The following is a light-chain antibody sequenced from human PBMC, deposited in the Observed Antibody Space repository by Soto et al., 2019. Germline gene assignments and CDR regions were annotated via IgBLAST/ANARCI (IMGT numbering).Light chain of an antibody. Sequence: DIQMTQSPSSLSASVGDRVTITCRASQNIGVYLNWYQKKPGKAPKLLIHAASSLHGGVPSTFSGSGSGTDFALTISSLQPEDFATYYCHQTAANPWTFAQGTKVEIK. CDR3: HQTAANPWT. V-gene: IGKV1-39*01. CDR2: AAS. J-gene: IGKJ1*01. CDR1: QNIGVY.